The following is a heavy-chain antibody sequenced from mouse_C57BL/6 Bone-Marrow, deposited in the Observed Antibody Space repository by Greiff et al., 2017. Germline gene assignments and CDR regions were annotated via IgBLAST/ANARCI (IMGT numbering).Heavy chain of an antibody. D-gene: IGHD2-3*01. V-gene: IGHV7-1*01. CDR3: ARDAGYDGFSWFAY. CDR2: SRNKANDYTT. Sequence: EVKVVESGGGLVQSGRSLRLSCATSGFTFSDFYMEWVRQAPGKGLEWIAASRNKANDYTTEYSASVKGRFIVSRDTSQSILYLQMNALRAEDTAIYYCARDAGYDGFSWFAYWGQGTLVTVSA. CDR1: GFTFSDFY. J-gene: IGHJ3*01.